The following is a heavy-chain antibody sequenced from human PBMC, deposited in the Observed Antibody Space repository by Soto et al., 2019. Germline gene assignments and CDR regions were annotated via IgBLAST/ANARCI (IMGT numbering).Heavy chain of an antibody. V-gene: IGHV1-69*01. J-gene: IGHJ4*02. CDR1: GGTFSSYA. D-gene: IGHD3-9*01. CDR2: IIPIFGTA. Sequence: QVQLVQSGAEVKKPGSSVKVSCKASGGTFSSYAISWVRQAPGQGLEWMGGIIPIFGTANYAQKFKGRVTITADESTSTAYMELSSLRSEDTAVYYCARAVNDILTGYYTTFDYWGQGTLVTVSS. CDR3: ARAVNDILTGYYTTFDY.